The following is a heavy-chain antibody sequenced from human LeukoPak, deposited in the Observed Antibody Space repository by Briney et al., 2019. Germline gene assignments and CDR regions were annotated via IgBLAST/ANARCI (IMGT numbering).Heavy chain of an antibody. CDR3: AREYDFWSGLSPPDY. D-gene: IGHD3-3*01. V-gene: IGHV3-7*01. J-gene: IGHJ4*02. CDR1: GFTFNKSW. CDR2: IKQDGSEK. Sequence: PGGSLRLSCAASGFTFNKSWMSWVRQAPGKGLEWVANIKQDGSEKYYVDSVKGRFTISRDNAKNSLYLQMNSLRAEDTAVYYCAREYDFWSGLSPPDYWGQGTLVTVSS.